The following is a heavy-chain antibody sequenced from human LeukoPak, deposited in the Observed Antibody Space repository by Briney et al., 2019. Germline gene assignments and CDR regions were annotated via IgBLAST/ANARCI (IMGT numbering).Heavy chain of an antibody. CDR3: ARKGRITTVRGDDAFDI. CDR2: ISGNNGDT. J-gene: IGHJ3*02. V-gene: IGHV1-18*01. Sequence: SVKVSCKASGYTFTNYGISWVRQAPGQGLVWMGWISGNNGDTNLAQKLQGRVTMTTATSTSTAYMELRSLRSDDTAVYYCARKGRITTVRGDDAFDIWGQGTMVTVSS. CDR1: GYTFTNYG. D-gene: IGHD3-10*01.